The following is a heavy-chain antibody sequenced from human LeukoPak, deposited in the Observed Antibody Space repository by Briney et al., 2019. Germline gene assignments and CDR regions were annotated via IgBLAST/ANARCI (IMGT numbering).Heavy chain of an antibody. J-gene: IGHJ4*02. CDR2: ISAYDGNT. CDR1: GYTFTSYG. V-gene: IGHV1-18*01. CDR3: ARGAYYDFWSGYYDFDY. D-gene: IGHD3-3*01. Sequence: ASVKVSCKASGYTFTSYGISWVRQAPGQGLEWMGWISAYDGNTNYVQKLQGRVTMTTDTSTSTAYMELRSLRSDDTAVYYCARGAYYDFWSGYYDFDYWGQGTLVTVSS.